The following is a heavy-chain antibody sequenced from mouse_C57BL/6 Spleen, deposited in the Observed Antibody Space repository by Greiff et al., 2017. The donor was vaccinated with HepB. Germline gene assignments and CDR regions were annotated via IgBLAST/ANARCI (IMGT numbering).Heavy chain of an antibody. D-gene: IGHD1-1*01. CDR3: ARECSHWYFDV. CDR1: GFTFSSYA. CDR2: ISDGGSYT. J-gene: IGHJ1*03. Sequence: EVQLVESGGGLVKPGGSLKLSCAASGFTFSSYAMSWVRQTPEKRLEWVATISDGGSYTYYPDNVKGRVTISRDNAKNNLYLQMSHLKSEDTAMYYCARECSHWYFDVWGTGTTVTVSS. V-gene: IGHV5-4*01.